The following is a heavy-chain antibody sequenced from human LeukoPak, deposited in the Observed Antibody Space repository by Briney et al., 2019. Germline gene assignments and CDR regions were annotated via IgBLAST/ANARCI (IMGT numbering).Heavy chain of an antibody. Sequence: RGGSLRLSCAASGFTFSNAWMSWARPAPGRGREWVGRIKSKNDGTTTDYAAAVKGRFTISRDDSKNTLYLQMNSLKTEDTAVYYCTSGLTQLVVTIADYWGQGTLVTVS. CDR1: GFTFSNAW. D-gene: IGHD5-12*01. V-gene: IGHV3-15*01. J-gene: IGHJ4*02. CDR3: TSGLTQLVVTIADY. CDR2: IKSKNDGTTT.